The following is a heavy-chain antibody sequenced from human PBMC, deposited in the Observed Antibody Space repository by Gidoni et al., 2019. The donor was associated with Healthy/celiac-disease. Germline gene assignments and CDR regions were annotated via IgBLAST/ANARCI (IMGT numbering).Heavy chain of an antibody. D-gene: IGHD2-15*01. J-gene: IGHJ4*02. CDR1: GFTFDDYG. Sequence: EVQLVESGGGVVRPGGSLSLSCAASGFTFDDYGMSWVRQAPGNGLEWVSGINWNGGSTGYADSVKGRFTISRDNAKNSLYLQMNSLRAEDTALYYCARAYCSGGSCYVFDYWGQGTLVTVSS. CDR2: INWNGGST. CDR3: ARAYCSGGSCYVFDY. V-gene: IGHV3-20*04.